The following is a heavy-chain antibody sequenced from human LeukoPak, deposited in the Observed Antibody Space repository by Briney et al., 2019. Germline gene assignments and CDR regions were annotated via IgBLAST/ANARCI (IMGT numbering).Heavy chain of an antibody. Sequence: GGSLRLSCAASGFTFRSYAMSWVRQAPGKGLEWASGISGSDGSTYYADSVKGRFTISRDNSKNTLYLQMNSLRGEDTAIYYCARVQGGGFRTADFWGQGTVVTVSS. J-gene: IGHJ4*02. CDR3: ARVQGGGFRTADF. CDR1: GFTFRSYA. CDR2: ISGSDGST. V-gene: IGHV3-23*01. D-gene: IGHD3-10*01.